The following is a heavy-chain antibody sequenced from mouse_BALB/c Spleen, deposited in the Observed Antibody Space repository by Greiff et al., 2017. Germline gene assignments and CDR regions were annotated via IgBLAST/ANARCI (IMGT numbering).Heavy chain of an antibody. J-gene: IGHJ3*01. CDR1: GYTFTSYV. V-gene: IGHV1-14*01. CDR2: INPYNDGT. Sequence: EVQLQQSGPELVKPGASVKMSCKASGYTFTSYVMHWVKQKPGQGLEWIGYINPYNDGTKYNEKFKGKATLTSDKSSSTAYMELSSLTSEDSAVYYCARSGLLRPAWFAYWGQGTLVTVSA. CDR3: ARSGLLRPAWFAY. D-gene: IGHD2-3*01.